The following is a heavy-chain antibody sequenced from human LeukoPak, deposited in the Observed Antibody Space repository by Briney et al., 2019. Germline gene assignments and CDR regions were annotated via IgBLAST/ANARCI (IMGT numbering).Heavy chain of an antibody. V-gene: IGHV4-4*02. CDR1: GGSISSSNW. Sequence: PSGTLSLTCAVSGGSISSSNWWSWVRQPPGKGLEWIGEIYHSGSTNYNPSLKSRVTISVDKSKNQFSLKLSSVTAADTAVYFWARGGGGSWYYMDVWGEGTTVTVSS. D-gene: IGHD3-16*01. J-gene: IGHJ6*03. CDR2: IYHSGST. CDR3: ARGGGGSWYYMDV.